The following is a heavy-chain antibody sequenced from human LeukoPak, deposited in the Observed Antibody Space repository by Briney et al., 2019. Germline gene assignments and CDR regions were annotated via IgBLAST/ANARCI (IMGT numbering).Heavy chain of an antibody. CDR1: GGSISSGDYY. Sequence: PSQTLSLTCTVSGGSISSGDYYWSWIRQPPGKGLEWIGYFDYSGSTYYNPSLRSRVSISIDTSKNQFSLILTSVSAADTAVYYCARDQGYRGSYFPHGNGAFDIWGQGTMVTVSS. CDR3: ARDQGYRGSYFPHGNGAFDI. V-gene: IGHV4-30-4*01. CDR2: FDYSGST. D-gene: IGHD1-26*01. J-gene: IGHJ3*02.